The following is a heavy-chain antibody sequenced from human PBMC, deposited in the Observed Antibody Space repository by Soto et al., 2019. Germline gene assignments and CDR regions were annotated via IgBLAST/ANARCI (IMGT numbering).Heavy chain of an antibody. CDR2: ISWNSDVI. J-gene: IGHJ4*02. Sequence: EVQLVESGGGLVQPGRSLRLSCAGSGFNFDDYAMHWVRQAPGKGLEWVSAISWNSDVIAYADSVRGRFTISRDNAKNSLSLQMNSLRAEDTAFYYCATRYCGGGTCSLGFDYWGQGNLVTVSS. V-gene: IGHV3-9*01. CDR1: GFNFDDYA. CDR3: ATRYCGGGTCSLGFDY. D-gene: IGHD2-15*01.